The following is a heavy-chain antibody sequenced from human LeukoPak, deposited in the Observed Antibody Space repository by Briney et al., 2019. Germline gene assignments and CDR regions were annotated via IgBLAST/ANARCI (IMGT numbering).Heavy chain of an antibody. CDR2: IYYSGST. D-gene: IGHD6-6*01. CDR1: GGSISSSSYY. CDR3: ARVGPIAARRFVRFDP. V-gene: IGHV4-39*07. Sequence: PSETLSLTCTVSGGSISSSSYYWGWIRQPPGKGLEWIGSIYYSGSTYYNPSLKSRVTISVDTSKNQFSLKLSSVTAADTAVYYCARVGPIAARRFVRFDPWGQGTLVTVSS. J-gene: IGHJ5*02.